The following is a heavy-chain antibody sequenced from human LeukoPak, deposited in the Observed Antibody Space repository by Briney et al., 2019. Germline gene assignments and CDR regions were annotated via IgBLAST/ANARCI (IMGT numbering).Heavy chain of an antibody. CDR1: GFTFSSHA. D-gene: IGHD3-22*01. V-gene: IGHV3-30*04. CDR2: ISYDGSNK. CDR3: ARGAYYFDSSGYSGAFDI. Sequence: GGSLRLSCAASGFTFSSHAMHWVRQAPGKGLEWVAIISYDGSNKYYADSVKGRFTISRDNSKNTLYLQMNSLRAEDTAVYYCARGAYYFDSSGYSGAFDIWGQGTMVTVSS. J-gene: IGHJ3*02.